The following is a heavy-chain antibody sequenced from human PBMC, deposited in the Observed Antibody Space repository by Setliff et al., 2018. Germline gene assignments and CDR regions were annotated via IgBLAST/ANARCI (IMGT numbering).Heavy chain of an antibody. V-gene: IGHV4-39*07. CDR2: VYYSGNT. CDR1: GGSISTTDYY. J-gene: IGHJ4*01. Sequence: KTSETLSLTCTVSGGSISTTDYYWGWIRQPPGKGLEWIGCVYYSGNTYYSPSLKSRVTMFVDTSKNQFSLMLYSVTAADTAIYYCARYDSSGYSENYYFDYWGHGTLVTVSS. D-gene: IGHD3-22*01. CDR3: ARYDSSGYSENYYFDY.